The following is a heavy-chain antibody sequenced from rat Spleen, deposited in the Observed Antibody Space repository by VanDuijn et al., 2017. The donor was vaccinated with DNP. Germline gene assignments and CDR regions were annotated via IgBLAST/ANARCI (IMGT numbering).Heavy chain of an antibody. CDR1: GFTFSTYW. CDR3: ARVGDYHDGGDGDVLDV. Sequence: EVQLVETGGGLVQPGRSLQLSCVASGFTFSTYWMYWVRQAPGKGLEWIAAINTDGTRTYYPDSVRGRFTISRANAENTVYLQMNSLRSADSATYYCARVGDYHDGGDGDVLDVWGQGTSVTVSS. V-gene: IGHV5-58*01. D-gene: IGHD1-12*02. J-gene: IGHJ4*01. CDR2: INTDGTRT.